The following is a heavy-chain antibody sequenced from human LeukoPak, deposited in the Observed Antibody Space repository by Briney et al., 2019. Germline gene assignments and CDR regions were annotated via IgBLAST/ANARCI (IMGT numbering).Heavy chain of an antibody. CDR2: TYYRSKWSF. Sequence: SQTLSLTCAISGDSISTNNVAWNWIRQSPSGGLEWLGRTYYRSKWSFDYAVSVKSRITINADTSKNQFSLQLSSVTPEDTAVHYCTRGKYTSFDNWGQGTLVTVSS. CDR3: TRGKYTSFDN. CDR1: GDSISTNNVA. D-gene: IGHD6-6*01. V-gene: IGHV6-1*01. J-gene: IGHJ4*02.